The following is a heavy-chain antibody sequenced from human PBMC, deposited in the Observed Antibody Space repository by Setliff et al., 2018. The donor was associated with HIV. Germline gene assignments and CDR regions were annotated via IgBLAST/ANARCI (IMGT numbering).Heavy chain of an antibody. CDR2: INAESGDT. V-gene: IGHV1-2*02. Sequence: ASVKVSCKASGYTFTDYYIQWVRQAPGQGLEWMRWINAESGDTNYAEKFLGRVTMTRKKSINTAYMELNSLRSEDTAVYYCARGVHGYSYNWLDPWGQGTLVTVSS. J-gene: IGHJ5*02. D-gene: IGHD4-4*01. CDR1: GYTFTDYY. CDR3: ARGVHGYSYNWLDP.